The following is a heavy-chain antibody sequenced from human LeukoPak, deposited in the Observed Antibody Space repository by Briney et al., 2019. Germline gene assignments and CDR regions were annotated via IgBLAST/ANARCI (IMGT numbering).Heavy chain of an antibody. D-gene: IGHD1-26*01. V-gene: IGHV3-72*01. Sequence: GGSLRLSCAASGFTFSDPDMDWVRQAPGKGLEWVGRIRNKANNYNTEYAASVRGRFTISRDDSKNSVYLQMNSLRIEDMAVYYCTRLVGANFWGQGTLVTVSS. CDR2: IRNKANNYNT. J-gene: IGHJ4*02. CDR3: TRLVGANF. CDR1: GFTFSDPD.